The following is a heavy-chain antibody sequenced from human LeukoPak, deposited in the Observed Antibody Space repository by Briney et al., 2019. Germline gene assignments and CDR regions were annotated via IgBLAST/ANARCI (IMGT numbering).Heavy chain of an antibody. CDR2: IYYSGST. V-gene: IGHV4-59*01. CDR1: GGSISSYY. CDR3: ARESSDYYDNQFDY. J-gene: IGHJ4*02. Sequence: SETLSLTCTVSGGSISSYYWSWIRQPPGKGLEWIGYIYYSGSTNYNPSLKSRVTISVDTSKNQFSLRLSSVTAADTAVYYCARESSDYYDNQFDYWGQGTLVTVSS. D-gene: IGHD3-22*01.